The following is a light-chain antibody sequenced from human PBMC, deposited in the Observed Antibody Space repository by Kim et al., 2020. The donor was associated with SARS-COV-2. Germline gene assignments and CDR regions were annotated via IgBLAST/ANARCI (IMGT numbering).Light chain of an antibody. CDR2: KIS. J-gene: IGKJ4*01. V-gene: IGKV2-24*01. CDR3: MQATQFPLT. Sequence: DIVMTQTPLSSPVTLGQPASISCRSRPGQPPRLLIYKISNRFSGVPDRFSGSGAGTDFTLKISRVEAEDVGVYYCMQATQFPLTFGGGTKLEI.